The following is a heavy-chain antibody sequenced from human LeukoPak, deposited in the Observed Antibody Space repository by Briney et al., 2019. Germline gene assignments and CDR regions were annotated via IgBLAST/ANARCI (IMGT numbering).Heavy chain of an antibody. CDR1: YGSISDISYY. CDR3: ASAYYDILGGHFDY. V-gene: IGHV4-39*07. Sequence: SETLSLTCTISYGSISDISYYWGWIRQPPGKGLEWIGSIYYSGRTYYNSSLKSRVTISVDTSKNQFSLKVTSVTAADTAVYYCASAYYDILGGHFDYWGQGTLVTVSS. J-gene: IGHJ4*02. D-gene: IGHD3-9*01. CDR2: IYYSGRT.